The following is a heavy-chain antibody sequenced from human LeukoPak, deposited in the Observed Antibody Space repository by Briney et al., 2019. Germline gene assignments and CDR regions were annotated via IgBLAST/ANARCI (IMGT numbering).Heavy chain of an antibody. CDR3: AKNRVPTAITPDS. CDR2: IPFDGSNK. J-gene: IGHJ5*01. D-gene: IGHD2-2*02. CDR1: GFTFSSYG. V-gene: IGHV3-30*18. Sequence: GGSLRLSCTASGFTFSSYGMHWARQAPGKGLEWVAVIPFDGSNKYYIDSVKGRFTISRDNSKNTLYLQMNSPRPEDTAMYYCAKNRVPTAITPDSWGQGTLVTVSS.